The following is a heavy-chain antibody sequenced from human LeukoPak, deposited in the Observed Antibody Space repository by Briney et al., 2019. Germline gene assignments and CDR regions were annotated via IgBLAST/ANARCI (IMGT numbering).Heavy chain of an antibody. D-gene: IGHD6-13*01. Sequence: GGSLRLSCAASGFTFSSYAMSWVRQAPGKGLEWVSAISGSGGSTYYADSVKGRLTISRDNSKNTVNLQMNSLRAEDTAVYYCARSYASNSAVGNTWGQGTLVTVAS. CDR2: ISGSGGST. V-gene: IGHV3-23*01. CDR3: ARSYASNSAVGNT. CDR1: GFTFSSYA. J-gene: IGHJ4*02.